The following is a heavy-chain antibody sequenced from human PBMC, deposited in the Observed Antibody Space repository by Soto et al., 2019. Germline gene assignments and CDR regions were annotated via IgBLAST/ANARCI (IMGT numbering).Heavy chain of an antibody. D-gene: IGHD3-22*01. J-gene: IGHJ5*02. Sequence: PSETLSLTCTVSGGSISSGDYYWSWIRQPPGKGLEWIGYIYYSGSTYYNPSLKSRVTISVDTSKNQFSLKLSSVTAADTAVYYCASEGYYDSSGYFAWGQGTLVTVSS. CDR1: GGSISSGDYY. V-gene: IGHV4-30-4*01. CDR2: IYYSGST. CDR3: ASEGYYDSSGYFA.